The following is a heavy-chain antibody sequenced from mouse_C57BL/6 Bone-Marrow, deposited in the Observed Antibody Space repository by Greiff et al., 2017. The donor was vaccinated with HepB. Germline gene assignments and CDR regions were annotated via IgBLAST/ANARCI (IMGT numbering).Heavy chain of an antibody. CDR3: TTGTVVAYYAMDY. V-gene: IGHV14-4*01. J-gene: IGHJ4*01. CDR2: IDPENGDT. Sequence: VHVKQSGAELVRPGASVKLSCTASGFNIKDDYMHWVKQRPEQGLEWIGWIDPENGDTEYASKFQGKATITADTSSNTAYLQLSSLTSEDTAVYYCTTGTVVAYYAMDYWGQGTSVTVSS. D-gene: IGHD1-1*01. CDR1: GFNIKDDY.